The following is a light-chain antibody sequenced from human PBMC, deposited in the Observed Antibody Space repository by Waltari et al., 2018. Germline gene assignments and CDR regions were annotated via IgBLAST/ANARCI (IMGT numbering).Light chain of an antibody. CDR2: RDH. CDR3: SSWDDSLQGWL. Sequence: QSVLTQPPSASGTPGQRVTISCSGSSSNIGGHAVNWYQQLPGTAPKLLIYRDHRRPSGVPGRSSGSRSGASASLAISGLQSDYEADYYCSSWDDSLQGWLFGGGTKLTVL. J-gene: IGLJ3*02. V-gene: IGLV1-44*01. CDR1: SSNIGGHA.